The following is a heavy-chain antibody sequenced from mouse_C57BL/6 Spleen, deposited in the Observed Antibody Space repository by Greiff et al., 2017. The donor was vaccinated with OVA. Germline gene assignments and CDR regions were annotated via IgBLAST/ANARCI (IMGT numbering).Heavy chain of an antibody. CDR1: GFSLTSYG. V-gene: IGHV2-6*01. Sequence: QVQLKESGPGLVAPSQSLSITCTVSGFSLTSYGVDWVRQSPGKGLEWLGVIWGVGSTNYNSALKSRLSISKDNSKSQVFLKMNSLQTDDTAMYYCASTDSSGYGWFAYWGQGTLVTVSA. CDR2: IWGVGST. J-gene: IGHJ3*01. D-gene: IGHD3-2*02. CDR3: ASTDSSGYGWFAY.